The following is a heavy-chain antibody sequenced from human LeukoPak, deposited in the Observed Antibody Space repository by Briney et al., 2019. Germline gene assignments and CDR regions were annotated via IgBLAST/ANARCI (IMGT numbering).Heavy chain of an antibody. CDR1: GGSFSGYY. Sequence: SETLSLTCAVYGGSFSGYYWSWIRQPPGKGLEWIGEINHSGSTNYNPSLKSRVTISVDTSKNQFSLKLSSVTAADTAVYYCSGATPRRRIDYWGQGTLVTVSS. D-gene: IGHD6-19*01. CDR2: INHSGST. V-gene: IGHV4-34*01. J-gene: IGHJ4*02. CDR3: SGATPRRRIDY.